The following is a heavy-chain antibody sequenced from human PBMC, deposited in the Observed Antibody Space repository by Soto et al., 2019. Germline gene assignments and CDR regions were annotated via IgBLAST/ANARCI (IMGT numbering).Heavy chain of an antibody. CDR2: ISGSGDNT. CDR3: ARASSSGWYYYFDY. CDR1: GFTFSNYS. V-gene: IGHV3-23*01. D-gene: IGHD6-19*01. Sequence: PGGSLRLSCAASGFTFSNYSMTWVRQAPGKGLEWVSTISGSGDNTYYADSVRGRFTISRDNSKNTLYLQMNSLRAGDTAVYYCARASSSGWYYYFDYWGQGTLVTVSS. J-gene: IGHJ4*02.